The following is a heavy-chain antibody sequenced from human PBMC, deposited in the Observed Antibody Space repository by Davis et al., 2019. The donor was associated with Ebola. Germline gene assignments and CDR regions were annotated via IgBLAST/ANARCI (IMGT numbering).Heavy chain of an antibody. Sequence: ASVKVSCKASGYTFTSYYMHWVRQAPGQGLEWMGIINPSGGSTSYAQKFQGRVTMTRDTSTSTVYMELSSLRSEDTAVYYCARGPESCRSFSCPYYFDSWGQGTLVAVSS. CDR1: GYTFTSYY. J-gene: IGHJ4*02. CDR2: INPSGGST. D-gene: IGHD2-2*01. CDR3: ARGPESCRSFSCPYYFDS. V-gene: IGHV1-46*01.